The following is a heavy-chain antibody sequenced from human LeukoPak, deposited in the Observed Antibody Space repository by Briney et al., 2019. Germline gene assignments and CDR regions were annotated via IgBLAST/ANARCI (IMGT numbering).Heavy chain of an antibody. CDR3: ARYYYFDSSGYYYSAFDI. D-gene: IGHD3-22*01. CDR1: GGSISSGDYY. J-gene: IGHJ3*02. Sequence: SQTLSLTCTVSGGSISSGDYYWSWIRQPPGKGLEWIGYTYYSGSTYYNPSLKTRVTISVDASKNQFSLKLSSVTAADTAVYYCARYYYFDSSGYYYSAFDIWGQGTMVTVSS. V-gene: IGHV4-30-4*01. CDR2: TYYSGST.